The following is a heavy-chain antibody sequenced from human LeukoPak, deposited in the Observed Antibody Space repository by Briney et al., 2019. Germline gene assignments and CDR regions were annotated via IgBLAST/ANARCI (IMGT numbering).Heavy chain of an antibody. CDR1: GGSISSSNW. V-gene: IGHV4-4*02. Sequence: PSGTLSLTCAVSGGSISSSNWWSWVRQPPGKGLEWIGEIYHSGSTNYNPSLKSRVTISVDKSKNQFSLKLSSVTAADTAVYYCATRTVLLWFRDPPVVGWFDPWGQGTLVTVSS. J-gene: IGHJ5*02. D-gene: IGHD3-10*01. CDR3: ATRTVLLWFRDPPVVGWFDP. CDR2: IYHSGST.